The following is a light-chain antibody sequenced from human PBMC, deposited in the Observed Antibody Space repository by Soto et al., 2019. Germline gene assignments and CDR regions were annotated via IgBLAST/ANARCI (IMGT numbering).Light chain of an antibody. CDR2: DVS. CDR1: QSIDTY. Sequence: DIQMTQSPSTLSASVGDRVSITCRASQSIDTYLAWYQQKPGKAPKVLMYDVSNLESGVPSRFSGSGSGTEFTLTLSSLQPDDFATYYCQQYSTFSTFGQGTKLEIK. J-gene: IGKJ2*01. CDR3: QQYSTFST. V-gene: IGKV1-5*01.